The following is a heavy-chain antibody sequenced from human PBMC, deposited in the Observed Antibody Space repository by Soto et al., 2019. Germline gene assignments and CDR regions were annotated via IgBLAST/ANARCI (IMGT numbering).Heavy chain of an antibody. J-gene: IGHJ4*02. CDR2: ITRSSSHT. CDR3: ARENYYYTGGLED. Sequence: EVQLVESGGGLVKPGGSLRLSCAASGLTFSSYSMNWVRQAPGKGLEWVSSITRSSSHTYYADSVKGRFTISRDNTKNSLYLQMNTLGAEDTAVYYCARENYYYTGGLEDWGQGTLVTVSS. V-gene: IGHV3-21*01. D-gene: IGHD2-8*02. CDR1: GLTFSSYS.